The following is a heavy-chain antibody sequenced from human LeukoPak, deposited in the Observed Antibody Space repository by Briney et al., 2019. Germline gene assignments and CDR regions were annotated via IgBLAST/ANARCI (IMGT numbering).Heavy chain of an antibody. Sequence: ASVKVSCKASGYTFTSYDINWVRQATGRGLEWMGWMNPNSGNTGYAQKFQGRVTMTRNTSISTAYMELSSLRSEDTAVYYCERAHHIESDYYYYGMDVWGQGTTVTVSS. D-gene: IGHD5/OR15-5a*01. CDR1: GYTFTSYD. CDR3: ERAHHIESDYYYYGMDV. V-gene: IGHV1-8*01. CDR2: MNPNSGNT. J-gene: IGHJ6*02.